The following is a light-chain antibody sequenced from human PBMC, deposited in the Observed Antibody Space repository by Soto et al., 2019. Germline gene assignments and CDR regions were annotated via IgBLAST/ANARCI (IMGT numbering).Light chain of an antibody. CDR1: QSVSSS. Sequence: EIVMTQSPATLSVSPGDRATLSCRASQSVSSSLACDQQIPGQAPRLLIYDASTRATGIPARFGGSGSGTEFTLTISSLQSEDFAVYYCQQYNNWPPRTFGGGTKVELK. V-gene: IGKV3-15*01. CDR3: QQYNNWPPRT. J-gene: IGKJ4*01. CDR2: DAS.